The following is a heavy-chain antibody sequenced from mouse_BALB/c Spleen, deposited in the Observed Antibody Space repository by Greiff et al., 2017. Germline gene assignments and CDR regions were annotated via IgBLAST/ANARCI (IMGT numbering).Heavy chain of an antibody. D-gene: IGHD2-4*01. CDR2: IYPGDGDT. J-gene: IGHJ3*01. CDR3: ASGDYDGFAY. V-gene: IGHV1-87*01. CDR1: GYTFTSYW. Sequence: VKLVESGAELARPGASVKLSCKASGYTFTSYWMQWVKQRPGQGLEWIGAIYPGDGDTRYTQKFKGKATLTADKSSSTAYMQLSSLASEDSAVYYCASGDYDGFAYWGQGTLVTVSA.